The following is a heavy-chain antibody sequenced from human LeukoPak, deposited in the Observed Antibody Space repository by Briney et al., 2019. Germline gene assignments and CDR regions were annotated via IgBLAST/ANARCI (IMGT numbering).Heavy chain of an antibody. CDR1: GFTVSNNY. D-gene: IGHD1-26*01. V-gene: IGHV3-66*01. Sequence: PGGSLRLSCAASGFTVSNNYMTWVRQAPGKGLEWVSVMYRVGNTYYADFVKGRFTISRDNFRNTLHLQMNSLRVEDTALYYCARGLTVGATGVWAFDISGHGTMVTVSS. J-gene: IGHJ3*02. CDR2: MYRVGNT. CDR3: ARGLTVGATGVWAFDI.